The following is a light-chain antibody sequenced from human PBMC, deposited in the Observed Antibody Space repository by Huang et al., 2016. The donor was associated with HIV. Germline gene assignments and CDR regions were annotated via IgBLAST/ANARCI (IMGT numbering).Light chain of an antibody. V-gene: IGKV1-33*01. CDR3: QHYDDPYT. J-gene: IGKJ2*01. CDR1: QDIRNY. Sequence: DIQMTQSPSSLSASVGDRVTITCQASQDIRNYLSWYQHKPGRAPKPRIFDACSLETGVPSRFSGSGSGTYFTLTIASLQPEDVATYYCQHYDDPYTFGQGTKLEIK. CDR2: DAC.